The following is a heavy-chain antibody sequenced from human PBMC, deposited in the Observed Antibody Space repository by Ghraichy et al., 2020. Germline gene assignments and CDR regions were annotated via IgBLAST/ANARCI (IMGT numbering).Heavy chain of an antibody. CDR2: IIPIFGTA. V-gene: IGHV1-69*13. Sequence: SVKVSCKASGGTFSSYAISWVRQAPGQGLEWMGGIIPIFGTANYAQKFQGRVTITADESTSTAYMELSSLRSEDTAVYYCARSSRGVVFTAESPGGLDYWGQGTLVTVSS. D-gene: IGHD2-2*01. J-gene: IGHJ4*02. CDR3: ARSSRGVVFTAESPGGLDY. CDR1: GGTFSSYA.